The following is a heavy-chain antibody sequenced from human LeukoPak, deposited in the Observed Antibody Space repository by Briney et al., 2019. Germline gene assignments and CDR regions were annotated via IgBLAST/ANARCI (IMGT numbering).Heavy chain of an antibody. CDR1: GFTFSSYG. V-gene: IGHV3-30*02. Sequence: GGSLRLSCAASGFTFSSYGMHWVRQAPGKGLEWVAFIRYDGSNKYYADSVKGRFTISRDNSKNTLYLQMNSLRADDTAVYYCARDRLRIAVAGTSADYWGQGTLVTVSS. J-gene: IGHJ4*02. CDR3: ARDRLRIAVAGTSADY. D-gene: IGHD6-19*01. CDR2: IRYDGSNK.